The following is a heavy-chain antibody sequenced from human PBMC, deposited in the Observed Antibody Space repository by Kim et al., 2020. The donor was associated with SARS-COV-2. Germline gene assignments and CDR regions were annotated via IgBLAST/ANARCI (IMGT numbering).Heavy chain of an antibody. CDR1: GFTFSSYD. D-gene: IGHD3-3*01. V-gene: IGHV3-13*04. J-gene: IGHJ6*02. Sequence: GGSLRLSCAASGFTFSSYDMHWVRQATGKGLEWVSAIGTAGDTYYPGSVKGRFTISRENAKNSLYLQMNSLRAGDTAVYYCARATGGFTIFGVPIARGYYYYGMDVWGQGTTVTVSS. CDR2: IGTAGDT. CDR3: ARATGGFTIFGVPIARGYYYYGMDV.